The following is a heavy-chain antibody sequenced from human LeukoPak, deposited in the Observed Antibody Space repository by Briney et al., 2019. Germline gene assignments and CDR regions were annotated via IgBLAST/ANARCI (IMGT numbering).Heavy chain of an antibody. V-gene: IGHV3-9*01. CDR2: ISWNGGSI. J-gene: IGHJ4*01. D-gene: IGHD3-10*01. Sequence: GGSLRLSCAASGFTFDNYAMHWVRQAPGKGLQWVSGISWNGGSINYEDSVKGRFTISRDNAKNFLYLQMNSLRADDTAFYYCAKDTDYFGSGSESLGFARGGQGALVTAS. CDR1: GFTFDNYA. CDR3: AKDTDYFGSGSESLGFAR.